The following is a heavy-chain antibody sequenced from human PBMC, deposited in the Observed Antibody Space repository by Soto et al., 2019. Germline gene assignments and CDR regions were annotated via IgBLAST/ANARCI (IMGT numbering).Heavy chain of an antibody. J-gene: IGHJ6*02. CDR1: GDSISSGGYS. Sequence: SETLSLTCAVSGDSISSGGYSWNWIRQSPGKGLEGIGYIYYSGRPYYNPSLNSRVTLSVDRPKNQFSLELTSVTAADTAVYYCARGGTLYYDSRGYYYGSHYGMDVWGPGTTVTVSS. CDR3: ARGGTLYYDSRGYYYGSHYGMDV. CDR2: IYYSGRP. D-gene: IGHD3-22*01. V-gene: IGHV4-30-2*06.